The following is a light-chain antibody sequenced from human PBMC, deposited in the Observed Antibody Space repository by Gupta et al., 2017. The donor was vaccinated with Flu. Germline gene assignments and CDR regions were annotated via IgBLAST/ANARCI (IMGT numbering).Light chain of an antibody. CDR3: QSYDSSLSGAV. CDR1: FNMGVVSY. Sequence: FNMGVVSYVHGYQNPPRTAPKLFIYGISKRPSGVPYRFSGSKSGTSASLAITGLQAEDEAEYHCQSYDSSLSGAVFGGGTKLTVL. CDR2: GIS. J-gene: IGLJ3*02. V-gene: IGLV1-40*01.